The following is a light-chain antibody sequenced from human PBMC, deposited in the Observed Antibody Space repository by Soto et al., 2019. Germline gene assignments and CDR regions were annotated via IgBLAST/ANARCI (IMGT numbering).Light chain of an antibody. CDR2: GAS. J-gene: IGKJ2*01. CDR1: QSVSSN. Sequence: DTVMTQSPATLSVSRGERATLSCRASQSVSSNLAWYQQKPGQAPRLLIYGASTRATGIPARFSGSGSGTEFTLTISSLQSEDSAVYYCQQYNNWPPYTFGQGTKLEIK. V-gene: IGKV3-15*01. CDR3: QQYNNWPPYT.